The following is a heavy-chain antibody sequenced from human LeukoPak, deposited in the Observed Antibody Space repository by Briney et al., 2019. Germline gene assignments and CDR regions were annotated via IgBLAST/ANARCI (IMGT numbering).Heavy chain of an antibody. CDR3: TTDFLRAPDYYDILTGYYMDLTPDY. CDR1: GFTFSSYA. D-gene: IGHD3-9*01. CDR2: IKGKTDGGTT. J-gene: IGHJ4*02. V-gene: IGHV3-15*01. Sequence: GGSLRLSCAASGFTFSSYAMSWVRQAPGKGLEWVGRIKGKTDGGTTDYAAPVKGRFTISRDDSKNTLYLQMNSLKTEDTAVYYCTTDFLRAPDYYDILTGYYMDLTPDYWGQGTLVTVSS.